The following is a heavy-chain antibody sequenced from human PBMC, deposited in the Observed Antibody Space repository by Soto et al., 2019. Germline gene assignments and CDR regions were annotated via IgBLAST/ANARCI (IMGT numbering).Heavy chain of an antibody. CDR3: ATSIAADDAFDI. Sequence: GGSLRLSCAASGFTFSDHYMDWVRQAPGKGLEWVGRTRNKANSYTTEYAASVKGRFTISRDDSKNSLYLQMSSLKTEDTAVYYCATSIAADDAFDIWGQGTMVTVSS. D-gene: IGHD6-13*01. CDR1: GFTFSDHY. V-gene: IGHV3-72*01. J-gene: IGHJ3*02. CDR2: TRNKANSYTT.